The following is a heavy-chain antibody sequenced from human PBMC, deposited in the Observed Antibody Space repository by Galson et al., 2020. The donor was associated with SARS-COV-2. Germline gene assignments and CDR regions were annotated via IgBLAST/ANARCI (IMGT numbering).Heavy chain of an antibody. V-gene: IGHV4-39*01. CDR2: IYYSGSI. D-gene: IGHD6-13*01. Sequence: SETLSHTCTVSGGSISSSTDYWGWIRQPPGKGLEWIGSIYYSGSIYYNPSLKSRVTISVDTSKNEFSLRLNSVTAADTAVYYCARHRSSNWYGYYYYGMDVWGQGTTVTVSS. J-gene: IGHJ6*02. CDR3: ARHRSSNWYGYYYYGMDV. CDR1: GGSISSSTDY.